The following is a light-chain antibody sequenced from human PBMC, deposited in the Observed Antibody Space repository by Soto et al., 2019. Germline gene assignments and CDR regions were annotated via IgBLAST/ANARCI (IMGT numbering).Light chain of an antibody. CDR1: QSVSSNY. Sequence: EIVLKQAPGTLSLSPGERANLSCRASQSVSSNYLAWYQQKPGQAPRLLIYSASSRATGIPDRFRGSGSGTDCTLTIGRLETEDVAVYYCQQGRSSPLTFGGGTKVEI. J-gene: IGKJ4*01. CDR2: SAS. CDR3: QQGRSSPLT. V-gene: IGKV3-20*01.